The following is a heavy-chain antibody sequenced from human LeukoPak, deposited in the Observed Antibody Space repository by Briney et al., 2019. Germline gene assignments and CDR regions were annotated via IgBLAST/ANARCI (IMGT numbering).Heavy chain of an antibody. CDR1: GFTFSSYA. J-gene: IGHJ4*02. CDR2: ISGSGGST. V-gene: IGHV3-23*01. CDR3: AKPDRITTFTAGIDY. D-gene: IGHD3-9*01. Sequence: PGGSLRLSCAASGFTFSSYAMSWVRQAPGKGLEWVSAISGSGGSTYYADSVKGRFTISRDNSKNTLYLQMNSLRAEDTAVYYCAKPDRITTFTAGIDYWGRGTLVTVSS.